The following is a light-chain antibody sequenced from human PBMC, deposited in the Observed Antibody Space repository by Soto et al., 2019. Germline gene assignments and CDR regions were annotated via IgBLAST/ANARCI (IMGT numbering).Light chain of an antibody. V-gene: IGKV1-33*01. CDR3: QQYDNPLS. CDR2: DSF. Sequence: DILLTQSPSSLSASIGDRVTITCQASQGISNYLNWYQQKPGKAPRLLIYDSFNLETGVPSRFSGSGSRTDFTFTISSLQPEEIATYYCQQYDNPLSFGQGTKLEI. J-gene: IGKJ2*01. CDR1: QGISNY.